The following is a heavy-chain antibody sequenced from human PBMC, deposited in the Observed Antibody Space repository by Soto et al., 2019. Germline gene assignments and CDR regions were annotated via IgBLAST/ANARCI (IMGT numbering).Heavy chain of an antibody. CDR2: IYNGGST. CDR3: ARRGVRGAATTWFAP. D-gene: IGHD6-13*01. V-gene: IGHV4-28*01. Sequence: PPGKGLEWIGYIYNGGSTYYRPSLESRMHMSLDATRNHYSLRLTSVTAADTAVYYCARRGVRGAATTWFAPLGQGTLVTVSS. J-gene: IGHJ5*02.